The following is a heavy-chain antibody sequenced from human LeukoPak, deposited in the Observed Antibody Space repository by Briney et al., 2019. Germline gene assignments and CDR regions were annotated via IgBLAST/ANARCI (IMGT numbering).Heavy chain of an antibody. CDR3: ATGSGDYYDSGGYYFDY. CDR2: ISSSSSTI. J-gene: IGHJ4*02. CDR1: GFTFSSYS. V-gene: IGHV3-48*01. D-gene: IGHD3-22*01. Sequence: GGSLRLSCAASGFTFSSYSMNWVRQAPGKGLEWVSYISSSSSTIYYADSVKGRFTISRDNSKNTLYLQMNSLRAEDTAVYYCATGSGDYYDSGGYYFDYWGQGTLVTVSS.